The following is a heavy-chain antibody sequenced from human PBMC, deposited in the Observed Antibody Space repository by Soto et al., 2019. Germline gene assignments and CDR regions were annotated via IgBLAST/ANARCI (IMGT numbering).Heavy chain of an antibody. J-gene: IGHJ6*02. CDR3: ARDKVTTRVAYYYGMDV. V-gene: IGHV3-21*01. D-gene: IGHD4-17*01. CDR1: GFTFSSYS. Sequence: PGGSLRLSCAASGFTFSSYSMNWVRQAPGKGLEWVSSISSSSSYIYYADSVKGRFTISRDNSKNTLYLQMNSLRAEDTAVYYCARDKVTTRVAYYYGMDVWGQGTTVTVSS. CDR2: ISSSSSYI.